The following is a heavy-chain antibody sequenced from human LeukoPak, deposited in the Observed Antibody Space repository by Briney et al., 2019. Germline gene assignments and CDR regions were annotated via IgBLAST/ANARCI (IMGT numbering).Heavy chain of an antibody. D-gene: IGHD6-13*01. V-gene: IGHV1-2*02. J-gene: IGHJ4*02. CDR1: GYTFTGYY. CDR2: INPNSGGT. CDR3: ARNPQLVISYFDY. Sequence: ASVQVTCKASGYTFTGYYMHWVRQAPGQGLEWMGLINPNSGGTNYAQKLQGRVNMTRDTSISTAYMELSRMRSDGKAVYYYARNPQLVISYFDYWGQGTMVTVSS.